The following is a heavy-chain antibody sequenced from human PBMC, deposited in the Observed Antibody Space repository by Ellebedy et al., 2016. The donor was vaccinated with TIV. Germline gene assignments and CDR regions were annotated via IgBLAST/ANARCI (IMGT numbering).Heavy chain of an antibody. CDR2: ISSSSSYT. V-gene: IGHV3-11*06. J-gene: IGHJ4*02. D-gene: IGHD2-15*01. Sequence: PGGSLRLSCAASGFTFSDYYMSWIRQAPGKGLEWVSSISSSSSYTNYAASVKGRFTISRDNAKNSLYLQMNSLRAEETAVYYCERIGYCSGGSCYTLEGGYFDYWGQGTLVTVSS. CDR3: ERIGYCSGGSCYTLEGGYFDY. CDR1: GFTFSDYY.